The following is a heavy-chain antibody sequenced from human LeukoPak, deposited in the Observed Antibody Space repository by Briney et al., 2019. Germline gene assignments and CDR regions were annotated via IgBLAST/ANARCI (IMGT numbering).Heavy chain of an antibody. D-gene: IGHD2-2*01. J-gene: IGHJ3*02. Sequence: HPGGSLRLSCAASGFRFSDYWVTWLRQAPGKGLESVANIRKDESVKNYVDSVKGRFTISRDNARNSLYLQMDSLRAEDTAVYYCARDANYCSSPICYDVFDIWGQGTMVTVSA. CDR1: GFRFSDYW. CDR2: IRKDESVK. CDR3: ARDANYCSSPICYDVFDI. V-gene: IGHV3-7*01.